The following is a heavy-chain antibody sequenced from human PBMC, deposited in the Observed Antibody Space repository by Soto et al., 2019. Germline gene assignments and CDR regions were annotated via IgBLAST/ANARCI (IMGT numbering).Heavy chain of an antibody. CDR1: GFMFTSSA. CDR2: LVVGSGNT. CDR3: AAVPVLRFLKWLPAYFDY. J-gene: IGHJ4*02. Sequence: SVEVSCETSGFMFTSSAVQWVRQALGQRLEWIGWLVVGSGNTHYAQHFQERVTLTRDMSTGTAYMELSSLRSEDTAVYYCAAVPVLRFLKWLPAYFDYWGQGTLVTVSS. D-gene: IGHD3-3*01. V-gene: IGHV1-58*01.